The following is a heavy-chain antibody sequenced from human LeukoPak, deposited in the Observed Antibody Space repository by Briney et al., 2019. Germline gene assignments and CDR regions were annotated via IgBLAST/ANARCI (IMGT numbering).Heavy chain of an antibody. Sequence: PGGSLRLSCAVSGITFSDHDMDWVRQAPGKGLDLCGRTKNKGNSYTREYAASVKGRFTILRDDSKSIAYLQMNSLKTEDTAVYYCTGGAATHLYYYYGMDVWGQGTTVTVSS. CDR2: TKNKGNSYTR. J-gene: IGHJ6*02. V-gene: IGHV3-72*01. D-gene: IGHD2-15*01. CDR1: GITFSDHD. CDR3: TGGAATHLYYYYGMDV.